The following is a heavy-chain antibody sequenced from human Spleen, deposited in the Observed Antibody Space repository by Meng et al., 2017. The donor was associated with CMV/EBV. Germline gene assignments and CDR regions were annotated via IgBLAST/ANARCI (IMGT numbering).Heavy chain of an antibody. Sequence: LSLTCAASGFPFSSFEMHWFRQAPGKGLEWVSYISSASSFTFYADSVKGRFTVSRDNAKNFLYLQMDSLTVEDTAVYYCARVEGIDPWGQGTLVTVSS. D-gene: IGHD3-10*01. V-gene: IGHV3-48*03. J-gene: IGHJ5*02. CDR2: ISSASSFT. CDR3: ARVEGIDP. CDR1: GFPFSSFE.